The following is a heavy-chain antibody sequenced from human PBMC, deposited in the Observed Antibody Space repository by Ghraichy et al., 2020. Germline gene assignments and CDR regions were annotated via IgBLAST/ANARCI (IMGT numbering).Heavy chain of an antibody. CDR3: GQQIATVGIH. J-gene: IGHJ4*02. D-gene: IGHD6-13*01. V-gene: IGHV1-69*13. Sequence: SVKVSCKASGGTFRNSAISWVRQAPGQGLEWLGGIVPIFKMTNYAQKFQGRVTITADESTNTAYMELISLKSEDTAVYYCGQQIATVGIHWGQETPVAVSS. CDR2: IVPIFKMT. CDR1: GGTFRNSA.